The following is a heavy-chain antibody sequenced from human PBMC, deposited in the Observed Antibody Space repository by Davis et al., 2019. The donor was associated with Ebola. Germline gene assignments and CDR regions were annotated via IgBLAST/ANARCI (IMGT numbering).Heavy chain of an antibody. J-gene: IGHJ5*02. CDR2: IIPIFGTA. CDR3: ARDYGDYGADWFDP. Sequence: AASVKVSCKASGGTFSSYAISWVRQAPGQGLEWMGGIIPIFGTANYAQKFQGRVTIPADKPTSKAYMELSSLRSEDTAVYYCARDYGDYGADWFDPWGQGTLVTVSS. V-gene: IGHV1-69*06. CDR1: GGTFSSYA. D-gene: IGHD4-17*01.